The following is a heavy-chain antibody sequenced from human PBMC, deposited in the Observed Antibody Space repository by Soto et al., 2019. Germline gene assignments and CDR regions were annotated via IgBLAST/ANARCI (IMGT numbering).Heavy chain of an antibody. CDR1: GGSIASGVW. V-gene: IGHV4-4*02. D-gene: IGHD5-12*01. CDR3: ARDREYSRGYFDP. Sequence: QVQLQESGPGLVKPSGTLSLTCAVSGGSIASGVWWSWVRQSPGKGLEWIGEISHDGKTIYNPSLKTRLSMSVDNSKNQLSLNVTSVTAADTAVYYCARDREYSRGYFDPWGQGTPVTVSS. CDR2: ISHDGKT. J-gene: IGHJ5*02.